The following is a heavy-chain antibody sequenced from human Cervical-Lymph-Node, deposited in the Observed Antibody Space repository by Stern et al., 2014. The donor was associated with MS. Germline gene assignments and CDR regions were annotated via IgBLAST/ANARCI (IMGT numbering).Heavy chain of an antibody. J-gene: IGHJ6*02. D-gene: IGHD3-3*01. V-gene: IGHV3-30-3*01. CDR2: ISYDGSNQ. Sequence: VQLVESGGGVVQPGRSLRLSCAASGFTFSSHTLNWVRQAPGKGLEGVAVISYDGSNQYYADSVRGRFTISRDNSKNTLYLQMNILKSEDTAVYYCAREMRRFLEWPYYFFGMDVWGQGTTVTVSS. CDR3: AREMRRFLEWPYYFFGMDV. CDR1: GFTFSSHT.